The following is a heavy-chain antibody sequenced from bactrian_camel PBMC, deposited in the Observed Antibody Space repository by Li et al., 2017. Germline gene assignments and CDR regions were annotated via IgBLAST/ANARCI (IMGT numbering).Heavy chain of an antibody. CDR1: GYTGNLYC. J-gene: IGHJ4*01. D-gene: IGHD1*01. CDR2: IPTGSDA. Sequence: VQLVESGGDSVQAGGSLRLSCAIVGYTGNLYCMSWFRQAPGKEREGVAVIPTGSDAYYGVSVKGRFTISRDNAKKTLYLQMNSLNPEDTAMYYCAADRVCRPIWDESWQNWGQGTQVTVS. V-gene: IGHV3S6*01. CDR3: AADRVCRPIWDESWQN.